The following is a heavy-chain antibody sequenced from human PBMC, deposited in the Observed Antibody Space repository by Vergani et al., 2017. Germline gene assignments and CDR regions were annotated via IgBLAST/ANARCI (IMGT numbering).Heavy chain of an antibody. CDR3: ARVPLYDFWSGYYLGFDY. J-gene: IGHJ4*02. V-gene: IGHV4-34*01. CDR1: GGSFSGYY. CDR2: INHSGST. Sequence: QVQLQQWGAGLLKPSETLSLTCAVYGGSFSGYYWSWIRQPPGKGLEWIGEINHSGSTNYNPSLKSRVTISVDTSKNQFSLKLGSVTAADTAVYYCARVPLYDFWSGYYLGFDYWGQGTLVTVSS. D-gene: IGHD3/OR15-3a*01.